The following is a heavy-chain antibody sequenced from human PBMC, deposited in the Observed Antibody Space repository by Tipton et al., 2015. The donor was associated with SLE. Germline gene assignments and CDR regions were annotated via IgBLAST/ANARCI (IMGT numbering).Heavy chain of an antibody. V-gene: IGHV3-30*04. CDR3: ARVLREGYGMDV. CDR2: ISFDGSDK. D-gene: IGHD5-12*01. Sequence: SLRLSCAASGFTFSRYALHWVRQAPGKGLEWVAVISFDGSDKHYGDSVKGRFTISRDNSENTLYLQMNSLGPEDTAVYYCARVLREGYGMDVWGQGTTVTVSS. J-gene: IGHJ6*02. CDR1: GFTFSRYA.